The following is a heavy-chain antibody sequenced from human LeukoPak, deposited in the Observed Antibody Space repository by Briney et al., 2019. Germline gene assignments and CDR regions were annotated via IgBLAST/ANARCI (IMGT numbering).Heavy chain of an antibody. V-gene: IGHV3-20*04. CDR3: ARGGTWSGFKDYYYYYMDV. J-gene: IGHJ6*03. Sequence: GGSLRLSCAASGFTFDDYGMSWVRQAPGKGLEWVSGINWNGGSTGYADSVKGRFTISRDNAKNSLYLQMNSLRAEDTALYYCARGGTWSGFKDYYYYYMDVWGKGTTVTVSS. D-gene: IGHD3-3*01. CDR1: GFTFDDYG. CDR2: INWNGGST.